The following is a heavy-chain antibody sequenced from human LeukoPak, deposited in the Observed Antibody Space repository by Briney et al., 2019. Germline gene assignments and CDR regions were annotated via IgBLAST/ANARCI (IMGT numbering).Heavy chain of an antibody. CDR3: ARALRGWWDY. CDR1: GFTFRNYG. D-gene: IGHD6-19*01. V-gene: IGHV3-21*01. Sequence: GGSLRLSCAASGFTFRNYGTSWVRQAPGKGLEWVSSISSSSSYIYYADSVKGRFTISRDNAKNSLYLQMNSLRAEDTAVYYCARALRGWWDYWGQGTLVTVSS. CDR2: ISSSSSYI. J-gene: IGHJ4*02.